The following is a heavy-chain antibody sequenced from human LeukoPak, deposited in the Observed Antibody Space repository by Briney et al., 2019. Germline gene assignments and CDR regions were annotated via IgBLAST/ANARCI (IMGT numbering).Heavy chain of an antibody. J-gene: IGHJ4*02. V-gene: IGHV3-48*03. CDR3: ARTGAGYSYGYLFWDY. Sequence: GGSLRLSCAASGFTFSSYEMNWVRQAPGKGLEWVSYSSSSGSTIYYADSVKGRFTISRDNDKNSLYLQMNSLRAEDTAVYYCARTGAGYSYGYLFWDYWGQGTLVTVSS. CDR1: GFTFSSYE. D-gene: IGHD5-18*01. CDR2: SSSSGSTI.